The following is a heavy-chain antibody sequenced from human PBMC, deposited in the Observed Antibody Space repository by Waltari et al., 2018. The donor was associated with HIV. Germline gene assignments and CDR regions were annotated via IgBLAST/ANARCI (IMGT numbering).Heavy chain of an antibody. J-gene: IGHJ3*01. CDR1: RFSFSNYE. CDR3: ARDGHHGVTKRGNAFDL. V-gene: IGHV3-48*03. Sequence: EVQLVESGGGAVQRGGYLRLPCVASRFSFSNYEMNWGRQAPGKDLECISYISGSGSTIYYSDSVKGRFTISRDNAKNSLYLRMNYLTAEDTAIYYCARDGHHGVTKRGNAFDLWGQGTMVTVSP. D-gene: IGHD2-21*02. CDR2: ISGSGSTI.